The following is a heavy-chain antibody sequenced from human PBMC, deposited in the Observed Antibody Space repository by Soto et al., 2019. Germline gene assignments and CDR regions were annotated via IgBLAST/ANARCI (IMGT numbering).Heavy chain of an antibody. J-gene: IGHJ6*02. CDR2: ISYDGSNK. CDR1: GFTFSSYA. CDR3: ARVGGLKGLGYCSGGSCRNYYGIDV. D-gene: IGHD2-15*01. Sequence: QVQLVESGGGVVQPGRSLRLSCAASGFTFSSYAMHWVRQAPGKGLEWVAVISYDGSNKYYADSVKGRFTISRDNSKNTLYLQMNSLRAEDTAVYYCARVGGLKGLGYCSGGSCRNYYGIDVWGQGTTVTVSS. V-gene: IGHV3-30-3*01.